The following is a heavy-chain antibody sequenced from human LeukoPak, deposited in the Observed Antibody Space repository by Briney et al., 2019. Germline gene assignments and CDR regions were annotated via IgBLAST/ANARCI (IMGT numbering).Heavy chain of an antibody. CDR3: ARGATDVTRWFDP. CDR2: ISRASESI. CDR1: GYTFGDYG. V-gene: IGHV3-21*01. J-gene: IGHJ5*02. Sequence: PGGSLTLSCAGSGYTFGDYGMSWVRQAPGKGLQWVSIISRASESIFYADSVKGRFTISRDNAKNSLYLQMNGLRAEDTAVYYCARGATDVTRWFDPWGQGTRVTVSS. D-gene: IGHD1-1*01.